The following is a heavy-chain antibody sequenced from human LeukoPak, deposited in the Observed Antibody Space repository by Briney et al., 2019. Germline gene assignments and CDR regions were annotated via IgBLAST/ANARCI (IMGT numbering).Heavy chain of an antibody. V-gene: IGHV3-23*01. Sequence: GGSLRLSCAASGFTFSSYWMHWVRQAPGKGLEWVSSISGRGSNTYYGNSVKGRFTISRDNSKNTLYLQLNSLRAEDTAVYYCAKGVSSSSPFDYWGQGTLVTVSS. D-gene: IGHD6-6*01. CDR1: GFTFSSYW. CDR3: AKGVSSSSPFDY. CDR2: ISGRGSNT. J-gene: IGHJ4*02.